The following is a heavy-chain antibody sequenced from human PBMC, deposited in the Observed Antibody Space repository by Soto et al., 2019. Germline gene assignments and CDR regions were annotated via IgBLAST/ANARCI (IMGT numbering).Heavy chain of an antibody. CDR3: AKGYCGADCDLDF. CDR2: ISDGGGST. CDR1: GFSFSSYA. J-gene: IGHJ4*02. Sequence: LRLSCAASGFSFSSYAMSWVRQAPGKGLEWVSSISDGGGSTNYADSVRGRFTIARDRSKNTLYLHMISLRAEDTAVYYCAKGYCGADCDLDFWGQGALVTVSS. D-gene: IGHD2-21*02. V-gene: IGHV3-23*01.